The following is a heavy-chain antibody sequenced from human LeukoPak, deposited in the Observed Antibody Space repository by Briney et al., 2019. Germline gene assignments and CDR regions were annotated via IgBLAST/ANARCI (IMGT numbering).Heavy chain of an antibody. D-gene: IGHD3-10*01. V-gene: IGHV1-69*01. J-gene: IGHJ6*04. CDR1: GGTFSSYA. Sequence: SVKVSCKASGGTFSSYAISWVRQAPGQGLEWMGGIIPIFGTANYAQKFQGRVTFTADESTSTAYMELSSLRSEDTAVYYCARDKNKRFRGVITELYYYYGMDVWGKGTTVTVSS. CDR2: IIPIFGTA. CDR3: ARDKNKRFRGVITELYYYYGMDV.